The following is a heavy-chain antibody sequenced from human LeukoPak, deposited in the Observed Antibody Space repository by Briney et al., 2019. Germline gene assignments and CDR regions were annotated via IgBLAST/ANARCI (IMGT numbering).Heavy chain of an antibody. CDR3: ARIDPSYGPDRDWFDP. D-gene: IGHD5-18*01. CDR1: GFSLSNARMG. CDR2: IFSNDEK. J-gene: IGHJ5*02. V-gene: IGHV2-26*01. Sequence: ESGPVLVKPTETLTLTCTVSGFSLSNARMGVSWIRQPPGKALEWLAHIFSNDEKSYSTSLMSRLTISKDTSKSQVVLTMTNMDPVDTATYYCARIDPSYGPDRDWFDPWGQGTLVTVSS.